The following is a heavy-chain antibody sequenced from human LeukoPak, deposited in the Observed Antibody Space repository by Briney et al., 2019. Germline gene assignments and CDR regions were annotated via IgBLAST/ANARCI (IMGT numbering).Heavy chain of an antibody. Sequence: GWSLRLSCAASGFTFSDYYMSWIRQAPGKGLDWVSYISSSSSYTNYADSVKGRFTISRDNAKNSLYLQMNSLRAEDTAVYYCARDRGSAYCGGDCYPRYFDYWGQGTLVTVSS. CDR2: ISSSSSYT. J-gene: IGHJ4*02. CDR1: GFTFSDYY. CDR3: ARDRGSAYCGGDCYPRYFDY. V-gene: IGHV3-11*05. D-gene: IGHD2-21*02.